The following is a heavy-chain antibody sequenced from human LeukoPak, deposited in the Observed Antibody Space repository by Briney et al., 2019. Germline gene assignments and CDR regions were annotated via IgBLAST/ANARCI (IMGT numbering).Heavy chain of an antibody. J-gene: IGHJ4*02. Sequence: GGSLRLSCAASGFSFSTFGMHWVRQTPGKGLEWVSHISKDESNKYYADSVKGRFTISRDTSKNTLFLQMNSLRVEDTAVYYCAKGNLVLEYWGQGTLVTVSS. D-gene: IGHD2-8*02. CDR1: GFSFSTFG. V-gene: IGHV3-30*18. CDR2: ISKDESNK. CDR3: AKGNLVLEY.